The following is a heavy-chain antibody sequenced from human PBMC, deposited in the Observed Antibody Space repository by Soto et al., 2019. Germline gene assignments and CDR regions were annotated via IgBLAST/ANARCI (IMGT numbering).Heavy chain of an antibody. CDR1: GFTFSSYS. CDR2: ISSSSSTI. D-gene: IGHD6-13*01. Sequence: EVQLVESGGGLVQPGGSLRLSCAASGFTFSSYSMNWVRQAPGKGLEWVSYISSSSSTIYYADSVKGRFTISRDNAKNSLYLQMNRLRAEDTAVYYCARGSDTSSSWYFSLNYYFDYWGQGTLVTVSS. J-gene: IGHJ4*02. CDR3: ARGSDTSSSWYFSLNYYFDY. V-gene: IGHV3-48*01.